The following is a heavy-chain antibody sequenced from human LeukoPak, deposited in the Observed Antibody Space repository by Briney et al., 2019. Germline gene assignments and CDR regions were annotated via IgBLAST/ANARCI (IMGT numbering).Heavy chain of an antibody. Sequence: SETLSLTCNVYGGSFSGYYWSWIRQPPGKGLEWIGYIYYSGSTNYNPSLKSRVTISVDTSKNQFSLKLSSVTAADTAVYYCAREGSSGPLDYWGQGTLVTVSS. J-gene: IGHJ4*02. CDR1: GGSFSGYY. D-gene: IGHD6-19*01. CDR3: AREGSSGPLDY. CDR2: IYYSGST. V-gene: IGHV4-59*01.